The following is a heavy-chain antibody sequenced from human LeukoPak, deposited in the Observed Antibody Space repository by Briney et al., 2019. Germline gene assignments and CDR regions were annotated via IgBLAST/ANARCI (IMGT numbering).Heavy chain of an antibody. CDR3: ARGGYDSIDWFDP. Sequence: GXSLKISCKGSGYSFTSYWIGWVRQLPGKGLEWMGIIYPGDYDTRYSPSFQGQVTISADKSISTAYLQWSSLKASDTAMYYCARGGYDSIDWFDPWGQGTLVTVSS. V-gene: IGHV5-51*01. CDR2: IYPGDYDT. CDR1: GYSFTSYW. J-gene: IGHJ5*02. D-gene: IGHD5-12*01.